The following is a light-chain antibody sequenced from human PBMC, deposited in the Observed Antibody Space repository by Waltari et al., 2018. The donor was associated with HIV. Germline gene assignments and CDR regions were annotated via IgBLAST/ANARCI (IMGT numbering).Light chain of an antibody. CDR3: STYSRHGDSYV. CDR2: YAP. V-gene: IGLV2-14*01. CDR1: VGDMCSHNF. Sequence: QSVLTHAASMFGSPVQSITIPCTGSVGDMCSHNFVYWFQQYPDQAPTLIIFYAPSRPSGFSIRFSCSNSGKTASLSIFGLQADDEATYFCSTYSRHGDSYVFCTGT. J-gene: IGLJ6*01.